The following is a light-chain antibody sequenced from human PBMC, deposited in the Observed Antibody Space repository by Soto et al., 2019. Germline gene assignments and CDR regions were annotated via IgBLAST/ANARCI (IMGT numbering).Light chain of an antibody. V-gene: IGLV2-14*01. CDR1: MRDIGAYNL. Sequence: QSALTQPASVSGSPGQSITIFCAGTMRDIGAYNLVSWYQQHPGRAPQLIIYEVLNRPSGSSFRCSGSKSGYTASLTISGLQDEDEADYYCSSFTSRSSLIFGGGTKLTVL. CDR2: EVL. J-gene: IGLJ2*01. CDR3: SSFTSRSSLI.